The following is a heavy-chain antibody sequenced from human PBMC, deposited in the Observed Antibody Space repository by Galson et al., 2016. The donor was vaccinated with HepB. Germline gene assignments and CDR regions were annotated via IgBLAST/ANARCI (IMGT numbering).Heavy chain of an antibody. CDR2: IKSKTDGGTT. V-gene: IGHV3-15*01. CDR3: RYGMDV. CDR1: GFTFSNAW. Sequence: SLRLSCAASGFTFSNAWMSRVRQAPGKGLEWVGRIKSKTDGGTTDYAAPVKGRLSISRDDSKNTLYLQMNSLKTEDTAVYYCRYGMDVWGQGTTVTVSS. J-gene: IGHJ6*02.